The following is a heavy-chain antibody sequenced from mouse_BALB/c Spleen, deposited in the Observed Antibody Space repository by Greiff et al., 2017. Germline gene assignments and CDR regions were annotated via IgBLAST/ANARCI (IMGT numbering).Heavy chain of an antibody. CDR1: GFTFSSYA. D-gene: IGHD4-1*01. CDR2: ISSGGSYT. J-gene: IGHJ3*01. Sequence: DVQLQESGGGLVKPGGSLKLSCAASGFTFSSYAMSWVRQSPEKRLEWVAEISSGGSYTYYPDTVTGRFTISRDNAKNTLYLELSSLRSEDTAMCYCARVNWGAWFAYWGQGTLVTVSA. V-gene: IGHV5-9-4*01. CDR3: ARVNWGAWFAY.